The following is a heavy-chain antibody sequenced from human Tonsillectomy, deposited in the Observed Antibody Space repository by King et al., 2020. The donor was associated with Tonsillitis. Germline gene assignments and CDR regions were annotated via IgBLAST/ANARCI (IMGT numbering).Heavy chain of an antibody. D-gene: IGHD1-26*01. Sequence: QLVQSGAEVKKPGESLKISCKGSGYSFTSYWIGWVRQMPGKGLEWMGIIYPGDSDTRYSPSFQGQVTISADKSISTAYLQWGSLKASDTAMYYCARLGPYLGATRPFDYWGQGTLVTVSS. V-gene: IGHV5-51*01. CDR1: GYSFTSYW. J-gene: IGHJ4*02. CDR2: IYPGDSDT. CDR3: ARLGPYLGATRPFDY.